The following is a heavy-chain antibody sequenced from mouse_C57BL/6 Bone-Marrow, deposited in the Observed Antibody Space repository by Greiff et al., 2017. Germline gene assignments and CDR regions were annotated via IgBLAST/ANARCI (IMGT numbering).Heavy chain of an antibody. D-gene: IGHD1-1*01. J-gene: IGHJ1*03. CDR3: ASCTTGGEYFDV. V-gene: IGHV1-50*01. CDR2: IDPSDSYT. CDR1: GFTFTSYW. Sequence: QVQLKQPGAELVKPGASVKLSCTASGFTFTSYWMPWVKQRPGQGLEWIGEIDPSDSYTNYTQKFKGKATLTVDTSSGTAYMQLSSLTSEDSAVYNCASCTTGGEYFDVWGTGTTVTVSS.